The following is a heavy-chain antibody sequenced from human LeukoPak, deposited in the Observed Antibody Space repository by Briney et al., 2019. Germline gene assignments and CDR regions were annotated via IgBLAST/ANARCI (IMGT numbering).Heavy chain of an antibody. V-gene: IGHV3-23*01. Sequence: GGSLRLSCAASGFTFSSYVMSWVRQAPGKGLEWVSAVSGSGGSTYYSDSVKGRFTISRDNSKNTLFLQMNSLRVEDTAVYYCARGSLGYCSSGSCESFDYWGQGTLVTVSS. J-gene: IGHJ4*02. CDR1: GFTFSSYV. D-gene: IGHD2-15*01. CDR2: VSGSGGST. CDR3: ARGSLGYCSSGSCESFDY.